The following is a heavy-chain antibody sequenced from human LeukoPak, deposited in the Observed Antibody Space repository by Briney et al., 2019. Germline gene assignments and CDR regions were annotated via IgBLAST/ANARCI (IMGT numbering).Heavy chain of an antibody. CDR1: GGSFSGYY. CDR3: ARADCSSTSCYAGGWFDP. Sequence: SETLSLTCAVYGGSFSGYYWSWIRQPPGKGLEWIGEINHSGTTNYNPSLKSRVTISVDTSKNQFSLKLSSVTAADTAVYYCARADCSSTSCYAGGWFDPWGQGTLVTVSS. J-gene: IGHJ5*02. V-gene: IGHV4-34*01. CDR2: INHSGTT. D-gene: IGHD2-2*01.